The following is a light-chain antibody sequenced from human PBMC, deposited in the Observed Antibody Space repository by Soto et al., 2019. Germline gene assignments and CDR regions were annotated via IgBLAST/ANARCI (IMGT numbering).Light chain of an antibody. CDR1: QTISSW. V-gene: IGKV1-5*01. CDR2: DAS. CDR3: QQYHTSSIT. Sequence: DIQMTQSPSTLSASVGDRVTIPCRASQTISSWLAWYQQKPGEAPNLLIYDASTLERGVPSRFSGTGSGTEFTLTIDRLQPDDFATYYCQQYHTSSITFGQGTRLEIK. J-gene: IGKJ5*01.